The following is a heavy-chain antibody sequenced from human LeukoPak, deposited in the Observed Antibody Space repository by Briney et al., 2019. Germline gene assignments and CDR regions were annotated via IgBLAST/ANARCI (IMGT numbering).Heavy chain of an antibody. CDR2: IIPIFGTA. Sequence: SVTVSCKASGGTFSSYAISWVRQAPGQGPEWMGGIIPIFGTANYAQKFQGRVTITTDESTSTAYMELSRLSSKDTAVYYCARVRDPKYYYYYMDVWDKGTTVTVSS. J-gene: IGHJ6*03. CDR1: GGTFSSYA. V-gene: IGHV1-69*05. CDR3: ARVRDPKYYYYYMDV.